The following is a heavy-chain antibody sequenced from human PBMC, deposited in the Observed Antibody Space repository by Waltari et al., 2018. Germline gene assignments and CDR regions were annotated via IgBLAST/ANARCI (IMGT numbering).Heavy chain of an antibody. CDR2: IKKDGSAK. V-gene: IGHV3-7*01. CDR1: GFTFSNYW. J-gene: IGHJ4*02. Sequence: EVQLVESGGGLVQPGGSLRLSCAASGFTFSNYWMSWVRQAPGKGLEWVANIKKDGSAKYYVDSVKGRFTISGDNAKNSLYLQMNSLRAEDTAAYYCAFWGGGGFDYWGQGTLVTVSS. CDR3: AFWGGGGFDY. D-gene: IGHD3-16*01.